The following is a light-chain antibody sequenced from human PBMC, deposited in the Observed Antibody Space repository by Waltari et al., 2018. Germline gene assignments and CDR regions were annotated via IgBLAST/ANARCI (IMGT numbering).Light chain of an antibody. CDR2: DTS. Sequence: VLTQSPGTLSLSPGERGTLFCRASQSVSSSHLAWYQQRPGQAPRLLISDTSARATGIPDRFSGGGSGTDFTLTITRLEPEDFAVYYCQHYGSIPFTFGPGTTVDMK. J-gene: IGKJ3*01. CDR1: QSVSSSH. CDR3: QHYGSIPFT. V-gene: IGKV3-20*01.